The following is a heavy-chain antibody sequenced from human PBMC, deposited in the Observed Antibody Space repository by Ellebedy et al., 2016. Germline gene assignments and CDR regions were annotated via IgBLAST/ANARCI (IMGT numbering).Heavy chain of an antibody. Sequence: SETLSLTCAVSGGSISSGGYYWSWIRQPPGKGLEWIGEINHSGSTNYNPSLKSRVRLSVDTAENQFSLTVNSVTAADTAVYYCAREGTSWFGPIDYWGQGALVTVSS. CDR1: GGSISSGGYY. CDR3: AREGTSWFGPIDY. J-gene: IGHJ4*02. CDR2: INHSGST. D-gene: IGHD3-10*01. V-gene: IGHV4-39*07.